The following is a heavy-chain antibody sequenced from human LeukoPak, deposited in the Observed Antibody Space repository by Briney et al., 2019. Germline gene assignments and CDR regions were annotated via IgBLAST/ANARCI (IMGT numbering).Heavy chain of an antibody. J-gene: IGHJ4*02. CDR2: INPSGGST. D-gene: IGHD2-2*01. CDR1: GYRFTSYD. V-gene: IGHV1-46*01. Sequence: ASVKVSSKASGYRFTSYDMHSVRQAPGQGLEWMGIINPSGGSTSYAQRFQGRVAMTRDTSTTTVYMEVNSLTSEDTAVYFCARDGPTAAPFDYWGQGTLVTVSS. CDR3: ARDGPTAAPFDY.